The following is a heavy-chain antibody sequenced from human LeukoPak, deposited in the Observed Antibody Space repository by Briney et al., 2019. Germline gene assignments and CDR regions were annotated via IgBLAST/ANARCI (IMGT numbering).Heavy chain of an antibody. V-gene: IGHV4-59*01. CDR1: GGSISSYY. Sequence: PSETLSLTCTVSGGSISSYYWSWIRQPPGKGLEWIGYIYYSGGTNYNPSLKSRVIISVDTSKNQFSLNLSSVTAADTAVYYCARDLGVTGFDYWGQGTLVAVSS. D-gene: IGHD2-21*02. CDR2: IYYSGGT. J-gene: IGHJ4*02. CDR3: ARDLGVTGFDY.